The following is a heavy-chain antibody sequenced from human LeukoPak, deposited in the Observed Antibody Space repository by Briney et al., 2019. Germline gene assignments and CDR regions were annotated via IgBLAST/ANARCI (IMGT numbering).Heavy chain of an antibody. CDR3: AIVPKSHRAPFDY. J-gene: IGHJ4*02. Sequence: SETLSLTCAVYGGSFSGYYWSWIRQPPGKGRDWIGEINHSGSTNYNPPLKSRVTISVDTSKNQFSLKLSSVTAADTAVYYCAIVPKSHRAPFDYWSQGTLVTVSS. CDR1: GGSFSGYY. CDR2: INHSGST. V-gene: IGHV4-34*01.